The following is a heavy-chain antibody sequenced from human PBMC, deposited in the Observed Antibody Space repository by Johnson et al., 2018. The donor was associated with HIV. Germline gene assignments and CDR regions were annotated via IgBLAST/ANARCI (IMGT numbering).Heavy chain of an antibody. Sequence: QVQLVESGGAVVQPGRSLRVSCAASGFTFRSYAMHWVRQAPGKGLEWVAVITYDGRNNYYADFVKGRFIISRDNSKNMTNLQMNGLSGEDTADYYCVRDQGSGWPTNAFDIWGQGTRVTVSS. J-gene: IGHJ3*02. CDR1: GFTFRSYA. V-gene: IGHV3-30*04. CDR3: VRDQGSGWPTNAFDI. D-gene: IGHD6-19*01. CDR2: ITYDGRNN.